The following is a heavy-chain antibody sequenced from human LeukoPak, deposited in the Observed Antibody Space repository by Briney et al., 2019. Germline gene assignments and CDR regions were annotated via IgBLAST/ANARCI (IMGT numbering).Heavy chain of an antibody. J-gene: IGHJ4*02. V-gene: IGHV3-48*01. CDR2: ISSSSSTI. CDR3: ARGSSGYDLGY. CDR1: GFTFSSYS. D-gene: IGHD5-12*01. Sequence: GGSLRLSCAASGFTFSSYSMNWVRQAPGKGLEWDSYISSSSSTIYYADSVKGRFTISRDNAKNSLYLQMNSLRAEDTAVYYCARGSSGYDLGYWGQGTLVTVSS.